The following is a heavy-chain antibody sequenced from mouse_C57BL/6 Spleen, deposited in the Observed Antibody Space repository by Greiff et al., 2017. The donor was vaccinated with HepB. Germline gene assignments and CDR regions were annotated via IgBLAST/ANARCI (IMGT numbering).Heavy chain of an antibody. J-gene: IGHJ4*01. CDR2: ISYDGSN. CDR1: GYSITSGYY. D-gene: IGHD1-1*01. CDR3: ARGEGSTTVVDYAMDY. Sequence: EVQLQESGPGLVKPSQSLSLTCSVTGYSITSGYYWNWIRQFPGNKLEWMGYISYDGSNNYNPSLKNRISITRDTSKNQFFLKLNSVTTEDTATYYCARGEGSTTVVDYAMDYWGQGTSVTVSS. V-gene: IGHV3-6*01.